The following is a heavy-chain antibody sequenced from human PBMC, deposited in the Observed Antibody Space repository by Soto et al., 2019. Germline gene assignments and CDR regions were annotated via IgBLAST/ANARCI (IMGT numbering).Heavy chain of an antibody. Sequence: PWGSLRLSCAASGFTFSDYSMHWVRQAPGKGLEWVSSISTSSSFIYYADSLKGRFTISRDNAENSLYLQMSSLRAEDTAVYYCARAGSYQSFDFWGQGTLVTVSS. D-gene: IGHD2-15*01. CDR2: ISTSSSFI. V-gene: IGHV3-21*01. CDR3: ARAGSYQSFDF. J-gene: IGHJ4*02. CDR1: GFTFSDYS.